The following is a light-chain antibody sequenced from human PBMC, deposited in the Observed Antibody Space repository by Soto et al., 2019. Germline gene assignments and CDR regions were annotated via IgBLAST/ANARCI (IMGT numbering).Light chain of an antibody. V-gene: IGKV1-5*01. J-gene: IGKJ4*01. CDR3: QQYNSYPLT. CDR1: QSISSW. CDR2: DAS. Sequence: DIQMTQSPSILSASVGDRVTITCRASQSISSWLAWYQQKPGKAPKLMIYDASSFQSGVPSRFSGSGSGTEFTLIISSLQPDDVATYYCQQYNSYPLTLGGGTKVDIK.